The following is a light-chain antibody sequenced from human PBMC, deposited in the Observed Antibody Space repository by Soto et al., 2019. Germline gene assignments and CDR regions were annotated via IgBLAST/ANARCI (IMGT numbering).Light chain of an antibody. CDR2: GAS. Sequence: EIVMTQSPATLSVSPGERATLSCRASQSVSSNLAWYQQKPGQAPRPLIYGASTRAAGIPARFSGSASGTDSTLTISSLEPEDFAVYYCQQRSNWPPITFGQGTRLQIK. CDR1: QSVSSN. V-gene: IGKV3-11*01. CDR3: QQRSNWPPIT. J-gene: IGKJ5*01.